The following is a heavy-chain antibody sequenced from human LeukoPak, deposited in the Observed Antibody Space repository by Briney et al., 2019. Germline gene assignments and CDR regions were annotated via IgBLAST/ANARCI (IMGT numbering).Heavy chain of an antibody. Sequence: GGSLRLSCTASGFTFYSYAMSWVRQAPGKGLEWVSAISGSGASTYYADPVKGRFTITRDNSKNMLFLQMNSLTAEDTAVYFCARWKFGESDGPFFYFYFGMDVWGQGTTVTVSS. V-gene: IGHV3-23*01. D-gene: IGHD3-10*01. J-gene: IGHJ6*02. CDR2: ISGSGAST. CDR1: GFTFYSYA. CDR3: ARWKFGESDGPFFYFYFGMDV.